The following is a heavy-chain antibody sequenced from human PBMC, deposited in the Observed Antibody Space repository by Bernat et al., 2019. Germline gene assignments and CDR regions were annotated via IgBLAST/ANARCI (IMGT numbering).Heavy chain of an antibody. CDR3: ARYRSVAAAGPYYFDY. CDR1: GGTFSSYA. D-gene: IGHD6-13*01. CDR2: IIPIFGTA. J-gene: IGHJ4*02. Sequence: QVQLVQSGAEVKKPGSSVKVSCKASGGTFSSYAISWVRQAPGQGLEWMGGIIPIFGTANYAQKFQSRVTITADESTSTAYMELSSLRSEDTAVYYCARYRSVAAAGPYYFDYWGQGTLVTVSS. V-gene: IGHV1-69*12.